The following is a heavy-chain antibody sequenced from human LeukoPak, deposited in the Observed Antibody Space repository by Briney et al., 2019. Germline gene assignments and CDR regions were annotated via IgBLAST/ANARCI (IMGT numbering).Heavy chain of an antibody. J-gene: IGHJ5*02. CDR2: ISYDGINK. Sequence: PGGSLRLSCAASGFTFSSYAMHWVRQAPGKGLDWVADISYDGINKYYADSVKGRFTISRDNSDNTLYLQMNSLRAEDTAVYYCATAGGIQLWFETWGQGTLVTVSS. CDR1: GFTFSSYA. D-gene: IGHD5-18*01. V-gene: IGHV3-30-3*01. CDR3: ATAGGIQLWFET.